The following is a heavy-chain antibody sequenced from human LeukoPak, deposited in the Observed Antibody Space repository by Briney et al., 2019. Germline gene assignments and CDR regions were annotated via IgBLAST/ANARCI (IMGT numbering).Heavy chain of an antibody. J-gene: IGHJ4*02. CDR2: IYHSGST. V-gene: IGHV4-30-2*01. CDR1: GGSISSGGYS. Sequence: SETLSLTCAVSGGSISSGGYSWSWIRQPPGKGLEWIGYIYHSGSTYYNPSLKSRVTISVDRSKNQFSLKLSSVTAADTAVYYCARALLWSGYYTGIYYFDYWGQGTLVTVSS. D-gene: IGHD3-3*01. CDR3: ARALLWSGYYTGIYYFDY.